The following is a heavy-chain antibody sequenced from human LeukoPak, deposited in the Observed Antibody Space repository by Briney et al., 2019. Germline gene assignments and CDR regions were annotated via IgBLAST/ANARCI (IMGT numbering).Heavy chain of an antibody. J-gene: IGHJ4*02. CDR3: TTWSSHFDY. V-gene: IGHV3-15*01. CDR1: GFIFSYYS. CDR2: IQSKTDGGTT. D-gene: IGHD6-6*01. Sequence: GGSLRLSCAASGFIFSYYSMNWVRQAPGKGLECVGFIQSKTDGGTTDSATPVKGRFTVSRDDSKNTFYLQMNSLKTEDTAVYYCTTWSSHFDYWGRGTLVTVSS.